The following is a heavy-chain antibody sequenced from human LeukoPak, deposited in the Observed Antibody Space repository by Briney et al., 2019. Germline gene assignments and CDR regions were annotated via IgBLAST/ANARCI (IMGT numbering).Heavy chain of an antibody. CDR1: GGSISTYY. J-gene: IGHJ6*03. V-gene: IGHV4-59*01. Sequence: SETLSLTCTVSGGSISTYYWSWIRQPPGKGLEWIGYIYYSGSTNYNPSLKSRVTISVDTSKNQFSLKLSPVTAADTAVYYCARGETSYFFMGGWGKGTTVTGSS. CDR3: ARGETSYFFMGG. CDR2: IYYSGST.